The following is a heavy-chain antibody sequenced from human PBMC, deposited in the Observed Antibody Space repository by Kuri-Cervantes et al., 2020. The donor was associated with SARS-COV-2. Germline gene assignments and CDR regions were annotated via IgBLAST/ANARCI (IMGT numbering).Heavy chain of an antibody. CDR3: ARDSFSVGPAAGIGDAFDI. CDR2: ISWNSGII. V-gene: IGHV3-9*02. D-gene: IGHD6-13*01. CDR1: GFTSVDYA. J-gene: IGHJ3*02. Sequence: GGFLRPSCAASGFTSVDYAMHWVRQAPGKGLEWVSGISWNSGIIGYAVSVKGRFTISRANAKNSLYLQMNSLRAEETAVYYCARDSFSVGPAAGIGDAFDIWGQGTMVTVSS.